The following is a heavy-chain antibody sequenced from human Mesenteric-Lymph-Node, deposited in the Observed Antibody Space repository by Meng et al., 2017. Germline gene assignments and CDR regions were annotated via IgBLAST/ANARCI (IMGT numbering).Heavy chain of an antibody. D-gene: IGHD6-19*01. CDR3: AREPGIAVAGTNNDGVDY. CDR2: IYNSGST. CDR1: GASVSSDY. V-gene: IGHV4-59*02. Sequence: SETLSLTCTVAGASVSSDYWSWIRQPPGKGLEWIAYIYNSGSTNYNPSLKSRVTISVDTSKNHFSLRLTSVTAADTAVYYCAREPGIAVAGTNNDGVDYWGQGTLVTVSS. J-gene: IGHJ4*02.